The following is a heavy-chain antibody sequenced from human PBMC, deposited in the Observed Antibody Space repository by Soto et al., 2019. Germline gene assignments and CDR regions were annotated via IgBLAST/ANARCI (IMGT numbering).Heavy chain of an antibody. CDR3: ARDGGYGCRSNFFDFDY. CDR1: GFTFSSYS. Sequence: GGSLRLSCAASGFTFSSYSMNWVRQAPGKGLEWVSSISSSSSYIYYADSVKGRFTISRDNAKNSLYLPMNSLRAEDTAVYYCARDGGYGCRSNFFDFDYWGQGTLVTVSS. D-gene: IGHD4-17*01. CDR2: ISSSSSYI. V-gene: IGHV3-21*01. J-gene: IGHJ4*02.